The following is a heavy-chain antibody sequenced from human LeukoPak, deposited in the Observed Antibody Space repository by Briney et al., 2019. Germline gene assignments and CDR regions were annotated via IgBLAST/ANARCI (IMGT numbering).Heavy chain of an antibody. J-gene: IGHJ4*02. V-gene: IGHV3-7*05. CDR1: GFTFSSYW. Sequence: GGSLRLSCAASGFTFSSYWMSWVRQAPGKGLEWVANIKQDGSVEYYVVSVKGRLTISRDNAKESLYLQMNSLRAEDTAVYYCAKGYYDSSGYYFDDWGQGTLVTVSS. D-gene: IGHD3-22*01. CDR3: AKGYYDSSGYYFDD. CDR2: IKQDGSVE.